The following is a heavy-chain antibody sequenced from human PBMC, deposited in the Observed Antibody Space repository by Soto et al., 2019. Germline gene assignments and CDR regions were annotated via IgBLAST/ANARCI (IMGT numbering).Heavy chain of an antibody. CDR1: GFTFSSYA. CDR3: ARDYSSSWYDYYYYYGMDV. J-gene: IGHJ6*02. CDR2: ISYDGSNK. D-gene: IGHD6-13*01. V-gene: IGHV3-30-3*01. Sequence: GASLRLSCAASGFTFSSYAMHWVRQAPGKGLKWVAVISYDGSNKYYADSVKGRFTISRDNSKNTLYLQMNSLRAEDTAVYYCARDYSSSWYDYYYYYGMDVWGQGTTVTV.